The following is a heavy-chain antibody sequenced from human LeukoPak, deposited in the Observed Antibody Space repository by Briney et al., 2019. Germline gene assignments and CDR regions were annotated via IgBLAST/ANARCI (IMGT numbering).Heavy chain of an antibody. CDR2: INPNSGGT. D-gene: IGHD2-15*01. V-gene: IGHV1-2*02. CDR1: GYTFNAYD. J-gene: IGHJ4*02. Sequence: ASVKVSCKASGYTFNAYDMYWVRQAPGQGLEWMGWINPNSGGTNYAQKFQGRVTMTRDTSISTAYMELSRLRSDDTAVYYCGREGYCRGHKCPVEYWGQGTLVTVSS. CDR3: GREGYCRGHKCPVEY.